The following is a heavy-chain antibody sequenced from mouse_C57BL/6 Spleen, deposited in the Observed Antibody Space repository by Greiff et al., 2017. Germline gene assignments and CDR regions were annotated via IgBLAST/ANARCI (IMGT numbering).Heavy chain of an antibody. CDR1: GYSITSGYY. CDR2: ISYDGSN. J-gene: IGHJ3*01. Sequence: EVQLQQSGPGLVKPSQSLSLTCSVTGYSITSGYYWNWIRQFPGNKLEWMGYISYDGSNNYNPSLKNRISITRDTSKNQFFLKLNSVTTEDTATYYCAREGIYYDYDGGWFAYWGQGTLVTVSA. CDR3: AREGIYYDYDGGWFAY. V-gene: IGHV3-6*01. D-gene: IGHD2-4*01.